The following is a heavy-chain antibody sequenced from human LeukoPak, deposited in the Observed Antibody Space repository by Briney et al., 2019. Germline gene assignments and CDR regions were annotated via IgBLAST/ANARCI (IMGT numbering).Heavy chain of an antibody. D-gene: IGHD2-15*01. Sequence: HPGRSLRLSCAASGFTFSSYAMHWVRQAPGKGLEWVAVISYDGSNKYYADSVKGRFTISRDNSKNTLYLQMNSLRAEDTAVYYCAILPAPNPADDYWGQGTLVTVSS. V-gene: IGHV3-30-3*01. CDR1: GFTFSSYA. CDR2: ISYDGSNK. J-gene: IGHJ4*02. CDR3: AILPAPNPADDY.